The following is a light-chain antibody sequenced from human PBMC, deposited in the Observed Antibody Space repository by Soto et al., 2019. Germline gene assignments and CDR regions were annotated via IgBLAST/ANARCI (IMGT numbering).Light chain of an antibody. V-gene: IGLV2-23*01. Sequence: QSALTQPASVSGSPGQSSTISCTGTSSDVGSYNLVSWYQQHPGKAPKLMIYEGSKRPSGVSNRFSGSKSGNTASLTISGLQAEDEADYYCCSYAGSRVFGRGTKLIVL. CDR3: CSYAGSRV. CDR2: EGS. J-gene: IGLJ3*02. CDR1: SSDVGSYNL.